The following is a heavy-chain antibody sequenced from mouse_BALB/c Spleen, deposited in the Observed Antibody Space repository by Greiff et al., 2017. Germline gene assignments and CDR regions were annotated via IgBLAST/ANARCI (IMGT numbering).Heavy chain of an antibody. V-gene: IGHV14-1*02. CDR1: GFNIKDYY. D-gene: IGHD1-1*01. CDR3: ARLTRRAMDY. CDR2: IDPENGNT. J-gene: IGHJ4*01. Sequence: VQLQQSGAELVRPGALVKLSCKASGFNIKDYYMHWVKQRPEQGLEWIGWIDPENGNTIYDPKFQGKASITADTSSNTAYLQLSSLTSEDTAVYYCARLTRRAMDYWGQGTSVTVSS.